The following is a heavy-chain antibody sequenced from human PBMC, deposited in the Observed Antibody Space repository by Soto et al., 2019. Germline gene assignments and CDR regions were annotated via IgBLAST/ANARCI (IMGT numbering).Heavy chain of an antibody. CDR3: ARAPAFVDTAMVVYYYGMDV. CDR2: FDPEDGET. D-gene: IGHD5-18*01. V-gene: IGHV1-24*01. Sequence: ASVKVSCKVSGYTLTELSMHWVRQAPGKGLEWMGGFDPEDGETIYAQKFQGRVTMTEDTSTDTAYMELSSLRSEDTAVYYCARAPAFVDTAMVVYYYGMDVWGQGTTVTISS. CDR1: GYTLTELS. J-gene: IGHJ6*02.